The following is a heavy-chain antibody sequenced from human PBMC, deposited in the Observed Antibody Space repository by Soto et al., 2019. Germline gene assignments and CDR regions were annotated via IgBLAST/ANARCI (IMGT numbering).Heavy chain of an antibody. J-gene: IGHJ6*02. V-gene: IGHV1-24*01. D-gene: IGHD2-2*01. CDR1: GYTLTELS. CDR3: ATVRSHCSSTSCSHYYYYGMDV. CDR2: FDPEDGET. Sequence: ASVKVSCKVSGYTLTELSMHWVRQAPGKGLEWMGGFDPEDGETIYAQKFQGRVTMTEDTSTDTAYTELSSLRSEDTAVYYCATVRSHCSSTSCSHYYYYGMDVWGQGTTVTVSS.